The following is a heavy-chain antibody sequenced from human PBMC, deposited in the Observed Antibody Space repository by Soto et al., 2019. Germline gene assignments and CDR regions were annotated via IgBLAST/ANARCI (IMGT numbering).Heavy chain of an antibody. CDR3: AITYCRDNSCPRDFDF. J-gene: IGHJ4*02. Sequence: QVQVVQSGAEVKKPESSVKVSCKPSGGTFNTYTVNWVRLAPGHGLEWMGRFIPILDMANYAQKFQDRVTITAASPTFPAYMELNSLTSDDTAVYFCAITYCRDNSCPRDFDFWGPGTRVTVSS. CDR2: FIPILDMA. D-gene: IGHD2-21*01. CDR1: GGTFNTYT. V-gene: IGHV1-69*02.